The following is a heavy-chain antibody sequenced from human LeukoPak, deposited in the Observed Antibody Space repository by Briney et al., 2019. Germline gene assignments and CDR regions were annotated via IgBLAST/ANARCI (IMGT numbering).Heavy chain of an antibody. CDR3: AKTIVRGVTKYYFDY. V-gene: IGHV1-69*05. CDR1: GGTFSSYA. D-gene: IGHD3-10*01. CDR2: IIPIFGTA. J-gene: IGHJ4*02. Sequence: SVKVSCKASGGTFSSYAISWVRQAPGQGLEWMGRIIPIFGTANYAQKFQGRVTITTDESTSTAYMELSSLRSEDTAVYYCAKTIVRGVTKYYFDYWGQGTLVTVSS.